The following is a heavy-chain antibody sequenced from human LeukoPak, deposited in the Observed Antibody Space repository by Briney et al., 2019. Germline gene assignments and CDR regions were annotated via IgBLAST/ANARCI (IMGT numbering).Heavy chain of an antibody. CDR3: ARVSDGEFDY. V-gene: IGHV4-31*03. Sequence: SETLSLTCTVSGGSIASGDYYWSWIRQPPGKGLEWIGYIYYSGSTYYNPSLKSRVTISVDTSKNQFSLKLSSVTAADTAVYYCARVSDGEFDYWGQGTLVTVSS. J-gene: IGHJ4*02. D-gene: IGHD3-3*01. CDR2: IYYSGST. CDR1: GGSIASGDYY.